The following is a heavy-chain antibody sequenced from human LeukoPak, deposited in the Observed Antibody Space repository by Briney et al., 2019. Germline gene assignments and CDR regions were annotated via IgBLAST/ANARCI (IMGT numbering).Heavy chain of an antibody. Sequence: SQTLSLTCAISGDSISSYTAAWNWIRQSPSRGLEWLGRTYYRSRWLLGYAVPVRSRITINADTSKNRFSVQLASVTPDDTAVYYCARDGDFYGSGTLDSWGQGTLVTVSS. V-gene: IGHV6-1*01. CDR3: ARDGDFYGSGTLDS. CDR1: GDSISSYTAA. CDR2: TYYRSRWLL. D-gene: IGHD3-10*01. J-gene: IGHJ5*01.